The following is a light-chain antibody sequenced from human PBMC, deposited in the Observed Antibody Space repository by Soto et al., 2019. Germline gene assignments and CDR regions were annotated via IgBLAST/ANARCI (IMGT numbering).Light chain of an antibody. CDR1: STDVGRYNY. V-gene: IGLV2-14*01. Sequence: QSGLAQPPSGSGSPGQSVTFPCTGTSTDVGRYNYVSWYQQHPGKAPKLMIYDVSNRPSGVSSRFSGSKSGITASLTISGLQAEDEADYYCSSYTSDSTYVFGTGTKVTVL. CDR2: DVS. CDR3: SSYTSDSTYV. J-gene: IGLJ1*01.